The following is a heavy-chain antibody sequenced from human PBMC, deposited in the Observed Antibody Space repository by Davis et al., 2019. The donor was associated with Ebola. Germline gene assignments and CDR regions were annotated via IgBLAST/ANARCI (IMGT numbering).Heavy chain of an antibody. CDR1: GYTFTGYY. D-gene: IGHD2-15*01. Sequence: ASVKVSCQASGYTFTGYYMHWVRQAPGQGLEWMGWINPNSGGTNYAQKFQGRVTMTRDTSISTAYMELSRLRSDDTAVYYCARVKGRGGYLDYWGQGTLVTVSS. CDR3: ARVKGRGGYLDY. V-gene: IGHV1-2*02. CDR2: INPNSGGT. J-gene: IGHJ4*02.